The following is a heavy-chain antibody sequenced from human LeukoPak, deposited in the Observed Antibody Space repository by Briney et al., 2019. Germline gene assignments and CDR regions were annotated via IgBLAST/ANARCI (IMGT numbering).Heavy chain of an antibody. V-gene: IGHV1-46*01. CDR1: GYTFTSYY. J-gene: IGHJ4*02. CDR3: ARDSGSGGNFFDY. D-gene: IGHD4-23*01. CDR2: INPSGGST. Sequence: ASVTVSCKASGYTFTSYYMHWVRQAPGQGLEWMEIINPSGGSTSYAQKFQGRVTMTRDMSTSTVYMELSSLRSEDTAVYYCARDSGSGGNFFDYWGQGTLVTVSS.